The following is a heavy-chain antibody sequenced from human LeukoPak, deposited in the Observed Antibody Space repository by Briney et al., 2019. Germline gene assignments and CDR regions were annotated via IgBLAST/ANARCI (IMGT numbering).Heavy chain of an antibody. CDR3: VRDPHYDSSGYYHSFDS. J-gene: IGHJ4*02. V-gene: IGHV3-7*01. CDR2: IQQDGGEK. Sequence: GGSLRLSCAASGFTLRRYWMSWVRQAPGKGLEWVANIQQDGGEKHYVDSVKGRFTISRDNAKNSLYLQMNSLRAEDTAVYYCVRDPHYDSSGYYHSFDSWGQGTLVTVSS. D-gene: IGHD3-22*01. CDR1: GFTLRRYW.